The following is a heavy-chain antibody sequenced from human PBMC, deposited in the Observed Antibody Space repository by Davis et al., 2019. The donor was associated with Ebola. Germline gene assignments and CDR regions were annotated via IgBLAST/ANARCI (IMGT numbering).Heavy chain of an antibody. CDR1: GFTVSGSY. D-gene: IGHD3-16*02. J-gene: IGHJ4*02. V-gene: IGHV3-66*03. Sequence: GESLKISCVASGFTVSGSYMNWVRQAPGKGLEWVSTLGTSADTYYADSVKGRFTISRDNSKNTLYLQMNSLRDGDTALYYCAKDYHDSWGQGTLVTVSS. CDR3: AKDYHDS. CDR2: LGTSADT.